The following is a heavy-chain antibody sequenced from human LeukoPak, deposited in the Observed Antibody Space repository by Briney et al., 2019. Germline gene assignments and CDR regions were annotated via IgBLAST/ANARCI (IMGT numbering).Heavy chain of an antibody. CDR3: ATDGAGFDT. J-gene: IGHJ5*02. V-gene: IGHV3-11*01. CDR2: INIGGTNT. CDR1: GFTFNDYY. Sequence: GGSLRLSCAASGFTFNDYYMSWIRQAPGKGLEWLSYINIGGTNTHYADSVKGRFTISRDNAKKSLYLEMNNLRAEDTAVNYCATDGAGFDTWGQGVLVTVSS.